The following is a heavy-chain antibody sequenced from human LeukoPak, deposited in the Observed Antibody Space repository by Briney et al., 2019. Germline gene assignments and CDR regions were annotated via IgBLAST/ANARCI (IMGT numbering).Heavy chain of an antibody. Sequence: ASVKVSCKASGYTFTSYAMYWVRQAPGQGLEWMGWVNTNTGNPTYAQGFTGRFVFSLDTSVSTAYLQISSLKAEDTAVYYCARESEGIQLWFYFDYWGQGTLVTVSS. V-gene: IGHV7-4-1*02. CDR2: VNTNTGNP. CDR1: GYTFTSYA. J-gene: IGHJ4*02. CDR3: ARESEGIQLWFYFDY. D-gene: IGHD5-18*01.